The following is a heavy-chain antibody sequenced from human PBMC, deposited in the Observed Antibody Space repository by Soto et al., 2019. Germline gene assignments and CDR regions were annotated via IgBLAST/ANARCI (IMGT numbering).Heavy chain of an antibody. Sequence: WETLSLTCTVSGGSISGYYWTWIRQPPGRGLEWIGNIYYSGSTNYNPSLESRVTMSVDTSKNQFSLKLSSVTAADTAVYYCARAIFAFGDYYFGMDVSGQMPMPTLSS. J-gene: IGHJ6*02. V-gene: IGHV4-59*01. CDR1: GGSISGYY. D-gene: IGHD3-10*01. CDR2: IYYSGST. CDR3: ARAIFAFGDYYFGMDV.